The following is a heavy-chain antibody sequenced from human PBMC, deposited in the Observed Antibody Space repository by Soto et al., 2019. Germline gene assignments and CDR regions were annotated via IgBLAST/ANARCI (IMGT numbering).Heavy chain of an antibody. J-gene: IGHJ5*02. CDR3: VRASCGAVGCQGRDWFDP. D-gene: IGHD1-26*01. CDR2: ILYDGSKK. V-gene: IGHV3-30-3*01. Sequence: QMQLVESGGGVVQPGGSLRLSCAASGLTFSKYAMHWVRQAPGKGLEWVAVILYDGSKKRYADSVEGRFTISRDNSMDMLYLQMSSLRAEDSAVYYCVRASCGAVGCQGRDWFDPWGQGTLVTVSS. CDR1: GLTFSKYA.